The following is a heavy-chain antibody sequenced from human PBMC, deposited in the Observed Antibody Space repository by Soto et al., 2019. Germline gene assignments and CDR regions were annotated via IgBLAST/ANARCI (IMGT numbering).Heavy chain of an antibody. CDR2: INHSGST. CDR1: GGSFSGYY. J-gene: IGHJ6*02. V-gene: IGHV4-34*01. CDR3: ATVTSNRYYYYYGMDV. Sequence: SETLSLTCAVYGGSFSGYYWSLIRQPPGKGLEWIGEINHSGSTNYNPSLKSRVTISVDTSKNQFSLKLSSVTAADTAVYYCATVTSNRYYYYYGMDVWGQGTTVTVSS. D-gene: IGHD4-17*01.